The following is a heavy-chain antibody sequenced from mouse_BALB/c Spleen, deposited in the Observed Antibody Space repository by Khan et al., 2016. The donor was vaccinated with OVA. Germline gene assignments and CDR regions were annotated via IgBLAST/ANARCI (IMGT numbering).Heavy chain of an antibody. Sequence: VQLQQSGAELVKAGASVKMSCKASGYTFTSYWMHWVKQRLGQGLEWFAETNPTNGRTYYNEKFKSKATLTVDKSSSTAYMLLSGPTFEDSAVYDGARIKKRVATYFDYWGQGTTLTVSS. D-gene: IGHD1-1*01. CDR2: TNPTNGRT. CDR1: GYTFTSYW. V-gene: IGHV1S81*02. CDR3: ARIKKRVATYFDY. J-gene: IGHJ2*01.